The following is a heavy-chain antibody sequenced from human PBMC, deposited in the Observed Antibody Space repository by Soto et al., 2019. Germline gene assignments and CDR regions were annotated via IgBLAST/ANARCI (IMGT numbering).Heavy chain of an antibody. CDR1: GFTFSSYA. Sequence: GGSLRLSCAASGFTFSSYAMSWVRQAPGKGLEWVSTISGSDGRTYSTDSVKGRFTISRDNSRNTAYLQMNSLRVEDTAVYYCAKGVPQYTPLALFDYWGRGTLVTV. CDR2: ISGSDGRT. D-gene: IGHD2-15*01. V-gene: IGHV3-23*01. J-gene: IGHJ4*02. CDR3: AKGVPQYTPLALFDY.